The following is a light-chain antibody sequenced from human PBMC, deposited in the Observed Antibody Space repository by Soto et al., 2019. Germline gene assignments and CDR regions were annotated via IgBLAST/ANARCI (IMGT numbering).Light chain of an antibody. CDR2: GVS. CDR3: CSYTSLSSVV. V-gene: IGLV2-14*01. J-gene: IGLJ2*01. Sequence: QSALTQPASVSGSPGQSITISCTGTSSDVGGYNHASWYQHPPGRATKLILFGVSDRPSGVSHRFSGSKSGNTASLTISGLQAEDEADYYCCSYTSLSSVVFGGGTKLTVL. CDR1: SSDVGGYNH.